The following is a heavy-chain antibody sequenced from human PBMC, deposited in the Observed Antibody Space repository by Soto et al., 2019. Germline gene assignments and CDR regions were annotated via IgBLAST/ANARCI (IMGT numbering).Heavy chain of an antibody. CDR1: GFTFSSYA. CDR3: ARDQGYSGSYWYFDY. D-gene: IGHD1-26*01. CDR2: ISYDGSNK. J-gene: IGHJ4*02. Sequence: PGGSLRLSCAASGFTFSSYAMHWVRQAPGKGLEWVAVISYDGSNKYYADSVKGRFTISRDNSKNTLYLQMNSLRAEDTAVYYCARDQGYSGSYWYFDYWSQGTLVTVSS. V-gene: IGHV3-30-3*01.